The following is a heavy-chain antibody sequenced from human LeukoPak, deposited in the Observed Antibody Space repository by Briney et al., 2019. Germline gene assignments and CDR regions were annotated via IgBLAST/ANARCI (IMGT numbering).Heavy chain of an antibody. J-gene: IGHJ4*02. CDR1: GGSISSYY. Sequence: SETLSLTCTVSGGSISSYYWSWIRQPAGKGLEWIGRICTSGSTNYNPSLKSRVTMSVDTSKNQFSLKLSSVTAADTAVYYCAADYGDYQFFDYWGQGTLVTVSS. D-gene: IGHD4-17*01. V-gene: IGHV4-4*07. CDR3: AADYGDYQFFDY. CDR2: ICTSGST.